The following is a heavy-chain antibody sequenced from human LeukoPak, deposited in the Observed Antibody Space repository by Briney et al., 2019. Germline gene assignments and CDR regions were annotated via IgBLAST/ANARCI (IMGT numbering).Heavy chain of an antibody. Sequence: GGSLRLSCAASGFTFSSYAMSWVRQAPGKGLEWVANIKQDGSEKYYVDSVKGRFTISRDNAKNSLYLQMNSLRAEDTAAYYCARDHSSSWYRIGYYYYGMDVWGQGTTVTVSS. CDR3: ARDHSSSWYRIGYYYYGMDV. CDR1: GFTFSSYA. J-gene: IGHJ6*02. CDR2: IKQDGSEK. D-gene: IGHD6-13*01. V-gene: IGHV3-7*03.